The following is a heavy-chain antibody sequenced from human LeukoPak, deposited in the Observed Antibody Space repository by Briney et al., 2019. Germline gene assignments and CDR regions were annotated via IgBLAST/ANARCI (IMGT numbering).Heavy chain of an antibody. CDR3: ARGYYDSSDYEYFQH. J-gene: IGHJ1*01. D-gene: IGHD3-22*01. Sequence: ASVKVSCKASGYTFTGYYMHWGRQAPGQGLEWMGWINPNSGGTNYAQKFQGGVTMTRDTSISTAYMELSRLRSDDTAVYYCARGYYDSSDYEYFQHWGQGTLVTVSS. V-gene: IGHV1-2*02. CDR1: GYTFTGYY. CDR2: INPNSGGT.